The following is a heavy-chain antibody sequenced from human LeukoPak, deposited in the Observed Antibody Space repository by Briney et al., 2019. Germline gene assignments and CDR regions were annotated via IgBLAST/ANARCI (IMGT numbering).Heavy chain of an antibody. CDR2: ISSSSSAI. V-gene: IGHV3-48*01. CDR1: GFTFSTYN. Sequence: GGSLKLSCAASGFTFSTYNMNWVRQAPGKGLEWVSYISSSSSAIFYADSVKGRFTISRDNAKNSLYLQMNSLRAEDTAVYYCGKDLWWYQIDSWGQGTLVTVSS. CDR3: GKDLWWYQIDS. J-gene: IGHJ4*02. D-gene: IGHD2-15*01.